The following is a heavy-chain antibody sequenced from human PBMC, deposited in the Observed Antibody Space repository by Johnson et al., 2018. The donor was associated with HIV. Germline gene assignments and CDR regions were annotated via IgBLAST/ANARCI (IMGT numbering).Heavy chain of an antibody. CDR1: GFIFSSYG. Sequence: QEQLVESGGGVVQPGRSLRLSCAASGFIFSSYGMHWVRQAPGKGLEWVAVIWYDGSKKYYADSVKGRFTISRDNSKNTLYLQMNSLRAEDSAVYYCAKGEAQEGWIQIRLYAFDIWGQGTMVTVSS. CDR3: AKGEAQEGWIQIRLYAFDI. V-gene: IGHV3-33*06. J-gene: IGHJ3*02. CDR2: IWYDGSKK. D-gene: IGHD5-18*01.